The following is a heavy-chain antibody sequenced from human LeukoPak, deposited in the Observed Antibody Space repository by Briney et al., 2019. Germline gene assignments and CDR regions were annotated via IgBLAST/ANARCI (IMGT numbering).Heavy chain of an antibody. CDR3: ARDLGPRAGMDV. CDR1: GYTFTSYA. J-gene: IGHJ6*02. Sequence: ASVKVSCKASGYTFTSYAMHWVRQAPGQRHEWMGWINAGNGNTKYSQKFQGRVTITRDTSASTAYMELSSLRSEDTAVYYCARDLGPRAGMDVWGQGTTVTVSS. D-gene: IGHD1-26*01. CDR2: INAGNGNT. V-gene: IGHV1-3*01.